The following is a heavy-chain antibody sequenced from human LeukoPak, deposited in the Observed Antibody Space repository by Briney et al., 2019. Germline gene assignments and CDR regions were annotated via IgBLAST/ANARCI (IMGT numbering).Heavy chain of an antibody. CDR2: ICSSSSYI. CDR1: GFTFSSYS. CDR3: ARDYDILTGYCRMDV. Sequence: GGSLRLSCAASGFTFSSYSMNWVRQAPGKGLEWVSSICSSSSYIYYADSVKGRFTISRDRAKNSLYLKMNSMRAEDTAVYYCARDYDILTGYCRMDVWGQGTTVTVSS. V-gene: IGHV3-21*01. J-gene: IGHJ6*02. D-gene: IGHD3-9*01.